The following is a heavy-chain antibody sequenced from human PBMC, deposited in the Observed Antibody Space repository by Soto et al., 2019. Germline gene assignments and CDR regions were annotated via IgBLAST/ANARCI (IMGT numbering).Heavy chain of an antibody. J-gene: IGHJ6*01. D-gene: IGHD3-22*01. CDR2: IYPGDSYT. CDR1: GYSFTIYG. CDR3: ARHGPRVYYDNSEYYYYGMDV. Sequence: VESVTISCKVSGYSFTIYGIIWVLQMPGKGPEFTGIIYPGDSYTRYSPSFQGQVTISADKSISTAYLQWSSLKASDTAMYYCARHGPRVYYDNSEYYYYGMDVWGQGTTVTVSS. V-gene: IGHV5-51*01.